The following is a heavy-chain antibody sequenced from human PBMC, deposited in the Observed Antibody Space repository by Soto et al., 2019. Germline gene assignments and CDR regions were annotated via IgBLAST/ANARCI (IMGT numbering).Heavy chain of an antibody. Sequence: QVQLVESGGGVVQPGRSLRLSCAASGFTFSSYAMHWVRQAPGKGLEWVAVMSYDGSNKYYADSVKGRFTISRDNSKNRLYLQMNSLRAEDTAVYYCARDKSPYSSGWHNRHFDYWGQVTLVTVSS. J-gene: IGHJ4*02. V-gene: IGHV3-30-3*01. CDR3: ARDKSPYSSGWHNRHFDY. D-gene: IGHD6-19*01. CDR2: MSYDGSNK. CDR1: GFTFSSYA.